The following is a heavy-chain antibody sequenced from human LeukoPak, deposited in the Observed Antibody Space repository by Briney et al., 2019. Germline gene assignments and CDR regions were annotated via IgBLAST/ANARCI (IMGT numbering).Heavy chain of an antibody. CDR2: IDPSDSYT. Sequence: GEPLKISCKGSEYSFISYGISWVRQTPGKGLEWMGRIDPSDSYTTYNPSFQGHVTISADKSISTAYLQWSSLEASDTAIYYCARHPRYGPNYFDFWGQGTLATVSS. J-gene: IGHJ4*02. CDR3: ARHPRYGPNYFDF. D-gene: IGHD3-16*01. CDR1: EYSFISYG. V-gene: IGHV5-10-1*01.